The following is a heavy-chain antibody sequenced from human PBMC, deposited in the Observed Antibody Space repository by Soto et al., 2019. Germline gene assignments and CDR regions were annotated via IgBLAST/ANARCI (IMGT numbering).Heavy chain of an antibody. D-gene: IGHD3-22*01. CDR3: ARATYDSSTYYLDY. V-gene: IGHV4-30-4*01. CDR1: GASISGGDYY. CDR2: IYYTGNT. Sequence: QVQLQESGPGLVKPSQTLSLTCTVSGASISGGDYYWTWIRQPPVKGLEWIGFIYYTGNTSSKPSVESRLSISVGPSNNQFALRLASVTAPDTAIYYCARATYDSSTYYLDYWGQGTLVTVSS. J-gene: IGHJ4*02.